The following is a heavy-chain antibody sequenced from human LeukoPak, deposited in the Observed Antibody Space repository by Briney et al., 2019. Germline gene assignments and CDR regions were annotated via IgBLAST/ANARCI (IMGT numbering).Heavy chain of an antibody. CDR1: GYTFTSYY. Sequence: ASVKVSCKASGYTFTSYYMHWVRQAPGQGLEWMGWINPNSGGTNYAQKFQGRVTMTRDTSISTAYMELSRLRSDDTAVYYCARATPGVYYDFWSGYSNFDYWGQGTLVTVSS. CDR2: INPNSGGT. V-gene: IGHV1-2*02. CDR3: ARATPGVYYDFWSGYSNFDY. D-gene: IGHD3-3*01. J-gene: IGHJ4*02.